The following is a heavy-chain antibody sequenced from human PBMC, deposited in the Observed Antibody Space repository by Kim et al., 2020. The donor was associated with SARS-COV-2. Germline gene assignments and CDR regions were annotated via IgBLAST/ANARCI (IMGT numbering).Heavy chain of an antibody. CDR1: GFTFSSYG. J-gene: IGHJ4*02. V-gene: IGHV3-30*18. Sequence: GGSLRLSCAASGFTFSSYGMHWVRQAPGKGLEWVAVISYDGSNKYYADSVKGRFTISRDNSKNTLYLQMNSLRAEDTAVYYCAKDWSLLWFGELDYWGQGTLVTVSS. CDR2: ISYDGSNK. CDR3: AKDWSLLWFGELDY. D-gene: IGHD3-10*01.